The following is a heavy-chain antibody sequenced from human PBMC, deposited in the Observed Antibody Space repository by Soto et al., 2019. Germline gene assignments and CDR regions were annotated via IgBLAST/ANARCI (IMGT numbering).Heavy chain of an antibody. Sequence: GGSLRLSCAASGFTFSSYAMHWARQAPGKGLEWVAVISYDGSNKYYADSVKGRFTISRDNSKNTLYLQMNSLRAEDTAVYYCARNDGYDFWRWGAFDIWGQGTMVTVSS. CDR1: GFTFSSYA. CDR3: ARNDGYDFWRWGAFDI. D-gene: IGHD3-3*01. CDR2: ISYDGSNK. V-gene: IGHV3-30-3*01. J-gene: IGHJ3*02.